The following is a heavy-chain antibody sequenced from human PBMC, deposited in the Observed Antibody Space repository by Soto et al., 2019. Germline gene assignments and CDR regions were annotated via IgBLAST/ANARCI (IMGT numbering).Heavy chain of an antibody. V-gene: IGHV1-2*04. CDR2: INPNGGVT. D-gene: IGHD5-12*01. J-gene: IGHJ6*03. Sequence: QVQLVQSGAEVRKPGASVTVSCRSSGDSFNDYYIHWVRQAPGQGFEWMGWINPNGGVTKYAQKSQGCVSMSRDTSLRTVYMELSRLRSDDTSGYYCARGSGGATATLDYYYFDMDVWGTGNTVTVSS. CDR3: ARGSGGATATLDYYYFDMDV. CDR1: GDSFNDYY.